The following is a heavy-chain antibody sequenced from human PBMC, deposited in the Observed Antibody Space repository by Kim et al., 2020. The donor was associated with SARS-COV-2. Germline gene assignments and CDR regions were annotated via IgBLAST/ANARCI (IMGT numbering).Heavy chain of an antibody. J-gene: IGHJ3*01. D-gene: IGHD1-20*01. CDR3: ARDPYTKAFDL. Sequence: KDDVDSVKGRFTISRDNAKSALFLQMNSLRADDTAVYYCARDPYTKAFDLWDQGTKVIVSS. V-gene: IGHV3-7*01. CDR2: K.